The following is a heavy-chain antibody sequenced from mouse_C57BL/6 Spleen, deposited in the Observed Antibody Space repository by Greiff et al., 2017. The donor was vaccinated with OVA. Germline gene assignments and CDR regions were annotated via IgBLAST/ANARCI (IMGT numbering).Heavy chain of an antibody. Sequence: QVQLQQPGTELVKPGASVKLSCKASGYTFTSYWMHWVKQRPGQGLEWIGNINPSNGGTNYNEKFKSKATLTVDKSSSTAYMQLSSLTSEDSAFYYCAGYGNYGLYYFDYWGQGTTLTVSS. D-gene: IGHD2-1*01. CDR2: INPSNGGT. CDR3: AGYGNYGLYYFDY. CDR1: GYTFTSYW. J-gene: IGHJ2*01. V-gene: IGHV1-53*01.